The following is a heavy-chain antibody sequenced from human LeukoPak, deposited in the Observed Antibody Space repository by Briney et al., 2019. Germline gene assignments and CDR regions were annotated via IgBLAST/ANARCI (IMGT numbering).Heavy chain of an antibody. CDR3: ARESLAYCSSTSGPSGYFDY. CDR1: GGTFSSYT. CDR2: IIPILGIA. D-gene: IGHD2-2*01. Sequence: ASVKVSCKASGGTFSSYTISWVRQAPGQGLEWMGRIIPILGIANYAQKFQGRVTITADKSTSTAYMELSSLRSEDTAVYYCARESLAYCSSTSGPSGYFDYWGQGTLVTVSS. J-gene: IGHJ4*02. V-gene: IGHV1-69*04.